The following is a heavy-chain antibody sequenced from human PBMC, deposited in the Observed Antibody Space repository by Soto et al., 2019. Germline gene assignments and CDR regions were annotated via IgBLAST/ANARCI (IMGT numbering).Heavy chain of an antibody. V-gene: IGHV4-34*02. CDR2: INHSGSS. J-gene: IGHJ4*02. Sequence: QVQLQQSGAGLLKPSETLSLNCTVSGGSFRGYYWGWVRQPPGKGLEWIGEINHSGSSNYHPSLKSRVTISVATSKNQFSLKLTSVTAADTAVYYCARVRGGGPFDDWGQGTLVTVSS. CDR3: ARVRGGGPFDD. D-gene: IGHD1-26*01. CDR1: GGSFRGYY.